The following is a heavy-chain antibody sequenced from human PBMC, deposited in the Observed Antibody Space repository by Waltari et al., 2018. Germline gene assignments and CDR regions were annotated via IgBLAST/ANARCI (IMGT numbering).Heavy chain of an antibody. Sequence: EVRLVESGGGLVQPGGSLRLSCAAYGFTFSSYEMNWVRQAPGKGLEWVSYISSSGSTIYYADSVKGRFTISRDNAKNSLYLQMNSLRAEDTAVYYCARSYGDPPFDYWGQGTLVTVSS. CDR2: ISSSGSTI. CDR1: GFTFSSYE. CDR3: ARSYGDPPFDY. V-gene: IGHV3-48*03. D-gene: IGHD4-17*01. J-gene: IGHJ4*02.